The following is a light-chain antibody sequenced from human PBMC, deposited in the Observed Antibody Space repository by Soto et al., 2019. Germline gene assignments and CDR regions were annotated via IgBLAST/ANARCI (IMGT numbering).Light chain of an antibody. CDR2: EVS. Sequence: QSTLTQPPSASGSPGQSVTIPCTGTSSDVGGYNSVSWYLQHPGKVPKLMIYEVSKRPSGVPDRFSGSKSGNTASLTVSGLQAEDEADYYCSSYAGSNNLVFGGGTKLTVL. V-gene: IGLV2-8*01. J-gene: IGLJ2*01. CDR3: SSYAGSNNLV. CDR1: SSDVGGYNS.